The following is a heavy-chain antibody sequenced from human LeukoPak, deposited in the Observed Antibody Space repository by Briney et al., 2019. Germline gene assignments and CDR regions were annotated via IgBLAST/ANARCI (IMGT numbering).Heavy chain of an antibody. D-gene: IGHD3-22*01. V-gene: IGHV4-39*01. J-gene: IGHJ1*01. CDR1: GDSVSRSDSY. CDR3: ARRRYYDGSGYLE. Sequence: SETLSLTCSVSGDSVSRSDSYWDWIRQPPGKGLEWIGTIYYSGRTYYSPSLKSLVTMSVDPSNNQFSLTLRSVTAADTAVYYCARRRYYDGSGYLEWGQGTLLSVSS. CDR2: IYYSGRT.